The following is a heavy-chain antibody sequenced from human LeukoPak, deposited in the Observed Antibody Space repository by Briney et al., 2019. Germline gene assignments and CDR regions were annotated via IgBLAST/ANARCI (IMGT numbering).Heavy chain of an antibody. CDR3: ARDHPLLWFGEPRGPYDY. Sequence: PGRSLRLSCAASGFTFSSYSMNWVRQAPGKGLEWASSISSSSSYIYYADSVKGRFTISRDNAKNSLYLQMNSLRAEDTAVYYCARDHPLLWFGEPRGPYDYWGQGTLVTVSS. J-gene: IGHJ4*02. D-gene: IGHD3-10*01. V-gene: IGHV3-21*01. CDR1: GFTFSSYS. CDR2: ISSSSSYI.